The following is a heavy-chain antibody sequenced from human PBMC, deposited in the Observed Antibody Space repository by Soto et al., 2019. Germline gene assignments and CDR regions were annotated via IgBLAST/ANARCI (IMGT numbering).Heavy chain of an antibody. V-gene: IGHV1-69*06. CDR3: ARDGKYCGGHCFLNWFDP. Sequence: ASVKVSCKASGGTFSSYAISWVRQAPGQGLEWMGGIIPIFGTANYAQKFQGRVTITADKSTSTAYMELSSLGSDDTAVYYCARDGKYCGGHCFLNWFDPWGQGTLVTVSS. D-gene: IGHD2-21*02. CDR2: IIPIFGTA. CDR1: GGTFSSYA. J-gene: IGHJ5*02.